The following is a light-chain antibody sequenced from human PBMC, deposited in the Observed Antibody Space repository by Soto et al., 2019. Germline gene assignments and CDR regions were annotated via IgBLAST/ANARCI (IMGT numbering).Light chain of an antibody. CDR3: TSYAGSTTPYV. J-gene: IGLJ1*01. Sequence: QSALTQPPSASGSPGQSVTISCTGTSSDVGGYNYVSWYQQYPGKAPKLMIYEVSKRPSGVPDRFSGSKSGNTASLTVSGLQAEDEADYCCTSYAGSTTPYVFGTGTKLTVL. CDR1: SSDVGGYNY. CDR2: EVS. V-gene: IGLV2-8*01.